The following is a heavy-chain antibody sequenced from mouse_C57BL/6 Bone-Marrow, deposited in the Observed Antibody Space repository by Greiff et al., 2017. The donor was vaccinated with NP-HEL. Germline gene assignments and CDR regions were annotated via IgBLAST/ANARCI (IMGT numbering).Heavy chain of an antibody. V-gene: IGHV2-2*01. J-gene: IGHJ1*03. CDR2: IWSGGST. CDR1: FSLTSYG. Sequence: FSLTSYGVHWVRQSPGKGLEWLGVIWSGGSTDYNAAFISRLSISKDNSKSQVFFKMNSLQADDTAIYYCARRGDYYDYWYFDVWGTGTTVTVSS. CDR3: ARRGDYYDYWYFDV. D-gene: IGHD2-4*01.